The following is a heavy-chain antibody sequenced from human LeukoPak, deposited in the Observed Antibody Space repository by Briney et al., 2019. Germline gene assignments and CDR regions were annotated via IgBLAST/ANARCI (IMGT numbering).Heavy chain of an antibody. CDR3: VKDIGGLGDNWFDP. Sequence: GGSLRLSCAASGFTFDDYAMHWVRQAPGRGLEWVSLISGDGGSTYYADSVKGRFTISRDNSKNSLYLQMNSLRTEDTALYYCVKDIGGLGDNWFDPWGQGTLVTVSS. J-gene: IGHJ5*02. CDR1: GFTFDDYA. V-gene: IGHV3-43*02. D-gene: IGHD3/OR15-3a*01. CDR2: ISGDGGST.